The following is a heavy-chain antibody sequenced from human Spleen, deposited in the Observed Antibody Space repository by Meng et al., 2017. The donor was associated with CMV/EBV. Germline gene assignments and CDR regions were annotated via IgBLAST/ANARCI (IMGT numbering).Heavy chain of an antibody. V-gene: IGHV3-15*01. Sequence: LRLSCAGAGFTFRNAWMDGVRQAPGKGLEWVGRIKSISDGGTTDYAAAVKARFSISRDDSKNTLYLQMNSLKSEDTAVYYCTTDILDWGQGALVTVS. CDR3: TTDILD. J-gene: IGHJ4*02. CDR1: GFTFRNAW. CDR2: IKSISDGGTT.